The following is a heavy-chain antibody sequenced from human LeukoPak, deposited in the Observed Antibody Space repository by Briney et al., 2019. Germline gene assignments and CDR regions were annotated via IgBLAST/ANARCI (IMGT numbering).Heavy chain of an antibody. J-gene: IGHJ4*02. CDR2: VYHRGNT. V-gene: IGHV4-39*01. CDR3: ARQTTAYDSGWHFDY. D-gene: IGHD6-19*01. CDR1: GGSITSGVYY. Sequence: SETLSLTCTVSGGSITSGVYYWAWIRPPPGKGLEWIGSVYHRGNTYYNLSLKSRVTISVDTSKNQFSLKLRSVTAADATVYYCARQTTAYDSGWHFDYWGQGTLVTVSS.